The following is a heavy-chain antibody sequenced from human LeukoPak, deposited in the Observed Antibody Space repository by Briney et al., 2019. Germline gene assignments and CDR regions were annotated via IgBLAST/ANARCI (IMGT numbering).Heavy chain of an antibody. D-gene: IGHD3-10*01. Sequence: SETLSLTCTVSGGSVSSGSYYWSWIRRPPGEGLEWIGHIYYSGSTKYNRFLKSRVTISVRPSKNHFALKLNSLTAAEKAVYYCWRGGSYYYGSGSYSRSLFDYWGQGTLVTVSS. CDR1: GGSVSSGSYY. CDR2: IYYSGST. V-gene: IGHV4-61*03. CDR3: WRGGSYYYGSGSYSRSLFDY. J-gene: IGHJ4*02.